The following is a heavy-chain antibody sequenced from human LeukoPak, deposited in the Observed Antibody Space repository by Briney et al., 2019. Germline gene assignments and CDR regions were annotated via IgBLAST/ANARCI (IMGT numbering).Heavy chain of an antibody. CDR2: IYSNGWT. V-gene: IGHV4-61*02. CDR1: GGSINTDRYY. J-gene: IGHJ5*02. Sequence: SQTLSLTCTVAGGSINTDRYYGTWIRQPAGKGLEWIGRIYSNGWTDYNPPLKSRVIISIEASKNHFSLKMSLATAADTALYYCARGSGWNSFDPWGQGTLVTVSS. CDR3: ARGSGWNSFDP. D-gene: IGHD6-19*01.